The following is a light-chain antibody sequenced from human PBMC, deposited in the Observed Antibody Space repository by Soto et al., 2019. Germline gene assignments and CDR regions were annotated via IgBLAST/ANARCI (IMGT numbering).Light chain of an antibody. CDR2: GAS. CDR3: QQYGRWPWT. V-gene: IGKV3D-15*01. CDR1: QSINSD. Sequence: MTQSPSTLSASVGDRVTITCRASQSINSDVAWYQQKVGQTPRLLIHGASTRATGIAARFSGSGSGTEFTLTISGLQSEDFAVYYCQQYGRWPWTFGQRTKVDI. J-gene: IGKJ1*01.